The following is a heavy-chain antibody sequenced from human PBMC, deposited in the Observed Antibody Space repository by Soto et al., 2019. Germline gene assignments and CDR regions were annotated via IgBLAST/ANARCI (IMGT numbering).Heavy chain of an antibody. D-gene: IGHD5-12*01. CDR3: ARSGYDGIDY. CDR2: IYHSGST. Sequence: KPSETLSLTCAVSGGSISSGGYSWSWIRQPPGKGLEWIGYIYHSGSTYYNPSLKSRVTISVDRSKNQFSLKLSSVTAADTAVYYCARSGYDGIDYWGQGTLVTVSS. CDR1: GGSISSGGYS. V-gene: IGHV4-30-2*01. J-gene: IGHJ4*02.